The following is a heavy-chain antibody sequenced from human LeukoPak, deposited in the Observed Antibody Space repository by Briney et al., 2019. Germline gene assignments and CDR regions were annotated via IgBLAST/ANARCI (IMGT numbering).Heavy chain of an antibody. D-gene: IGHD2-21*02. CDR2: IYTSGST. CDR3: ARDRVVTASRPDAFDI. CDR1: GGSISSYY. V-gene: IGHV4-4*07. Sequence: PSETLSLTCTVSGGSISSYYWSWIRQPAGKGLEWIGRIYTSGSTNYNPSLKSRVTMSVDTSKNQFSLKLSSVTAADTAVYYCARDRVVTASRPDAFDIWGQGTMVTVSS. J-gene: IGHJ3*02.